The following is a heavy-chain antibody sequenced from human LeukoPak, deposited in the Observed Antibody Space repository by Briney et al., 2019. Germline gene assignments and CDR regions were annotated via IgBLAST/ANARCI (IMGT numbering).Heavy chain of an antibody. J-gene: IGHJ4*02. D-gene: IGHD3-22*01. V-gene: IGHV1-2*02. CDR3: ARSRATIVVVMAFGY. CDR2: INPNSGGT. CDR1: GYTFTGYY. Sequence: ASVKVSCKASGYTFTGYYMHWVRQAPGQGLEWMGWINPNSGGTNYAQKFQGRVTMTKETSLSTGYLELSRLGSDDTAVYYCARSRATIVVVMAFGYWGQGTLVTVSS.